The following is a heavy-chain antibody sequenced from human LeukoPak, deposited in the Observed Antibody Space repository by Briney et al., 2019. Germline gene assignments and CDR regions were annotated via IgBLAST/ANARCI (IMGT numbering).Heavy chain of an antibody. CDR3: AKDAVGATAYYFDY. D-gene: IGHD1-26*01. J-gene: IGHJ4*02. CDR1: GFTFGVYT. V-gene: IGHV3-49*04. CDR2: IRSKPYGGTT. Sequence: GGSLRLSCRPSGFTFGVYTMSWVRQAPGKGREWVGSIRSKPYGGTTEYAASVKGRFTISRDDSKSIAYLQMNSLKIEDTAVYYCAKDAVGATAYYFDYWGQGTLVTVSS.